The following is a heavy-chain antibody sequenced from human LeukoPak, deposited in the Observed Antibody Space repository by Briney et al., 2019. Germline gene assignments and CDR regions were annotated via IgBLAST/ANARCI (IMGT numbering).Heavy chain of an antibody. CDR3: ARWTTTYLDY. CDR1: GYTFTNYY. J-gene: IGHJ4*02. Sequence: GASVKVSCKASGYTFTNYYIHWVRQAPGQGLEWMGIINPSGGSTNFAQEFQGRVTMTTDTSTITVYMELSSLRSEDTADYYCARWTTTYLDYWGQGTLVTVSS. D-gene: IGHD4-11*01. V-gene: IGHV1-46*01. CDR2: INPSGGST.